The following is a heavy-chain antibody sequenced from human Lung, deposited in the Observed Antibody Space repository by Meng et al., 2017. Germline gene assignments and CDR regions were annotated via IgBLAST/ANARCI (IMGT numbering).Heavy chain of an antibody. CDR1: GGSFSDYY. J-gene: IGHJ4*02. Sequence: VHLQQWGAGLLKPSETLSLTCVVSGGSFSDYYWSWIRQPPGKGLEWIGEINHSGSTNYNPSLESRATISVDTSQNNLSLKLSSVTAADSAVYYCARGPTTMAHDFDYWGQGTLVTASS. CDR3: ARGPTTMAHDFDY. V-gene: IGHV4-34*01. D-gene: IGHD4-11*01. CDR2: INHSGST.